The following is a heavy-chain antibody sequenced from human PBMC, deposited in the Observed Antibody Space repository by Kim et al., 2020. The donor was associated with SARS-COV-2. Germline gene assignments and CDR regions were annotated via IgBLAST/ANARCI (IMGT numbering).Heavy chain of an antibody. D-gene: IGHD3-10*01. CDR2: IYSGGST. V-gene: IGHV3-53*04. CDR1: GFTVSSNY. Sequence: GGSLRLSCAASGFTVSSNYMSWVRQAPGKGLEWVSVIYSGGSTYYADSVKGRFTISRHNSKNTLYLQMNSLRAEDTAVYYCARARGPHYYYYMDVWGKGTTVTVSS. CDR3: ARARGPHYYYYMDV. J-gene: IGHJ6*03.